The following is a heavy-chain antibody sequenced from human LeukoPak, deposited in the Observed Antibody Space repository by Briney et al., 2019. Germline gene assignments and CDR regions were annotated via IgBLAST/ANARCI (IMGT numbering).Heavy chain of an antibody. V-gene: IGHV4-34*01. CDR3: ARDAGYCSSTSCYLDY. CDR1: GGSFSGYY. Sequence: RPSETLSLTCAVYGGSFSGYYWSWIRQAPGKGLEWIGEINHSGSTNYNPSLKSRVTISVDTSKNQFSLKLSSVTAADTAVYYCARDAGYCSSTSCYLDYWGQGTLVTVSS. D-gene: IGHD2-2*01. J-gene: IGHJ4*02. CDR2: INHSGST.